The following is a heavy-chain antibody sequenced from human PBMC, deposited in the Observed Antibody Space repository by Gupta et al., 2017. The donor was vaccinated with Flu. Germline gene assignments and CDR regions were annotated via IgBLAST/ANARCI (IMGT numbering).Heavy chain of an antibody. V-gene: IGHV4-38-2*02. CDR1: GYSISSGYF. J-gene: IGHJ1*01. CDR2: IYRSGST. CDR3: AREFFYDSTGYYAEHFHH. Sequence: QVQLQESGPGLVKPSETLSLTCAVSGYSISSGYFWGWIRQPPGKGLEWIGSIYRSGSTYYNPSLKSRVTISLDTSKNQFSLKLNSVTAADTAVYYCAREFFYDSTGYYAEHFHHWGQGTLVTVSS. D-gene: IGHD3-22*01.